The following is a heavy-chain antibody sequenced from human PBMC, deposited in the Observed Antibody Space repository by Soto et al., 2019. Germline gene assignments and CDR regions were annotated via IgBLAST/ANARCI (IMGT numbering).Heavy chain of an antibody. CDR3: AREGYLEGYSFDN. Sequence: GGSLRLSCAASGFTFSSYSMNWVRQSPGKGLAWVSYISSSSSTIYYADSVKGRFTIARDNAKNSLYLQMNSLRDEDTAVYYCAREGYLEGYSFDNWGQGTLVTVSS. D-gene: IGHD5-18*01. CDR1: GFTFSSYS. J-gene: IGHJ4*02. CDR2: ISSSSSTI. V-gene: IGHV3-48*02.